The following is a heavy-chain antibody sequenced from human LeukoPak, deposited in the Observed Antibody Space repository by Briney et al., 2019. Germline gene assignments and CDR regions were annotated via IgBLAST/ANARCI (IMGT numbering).Heavy chain of an antibody. J-gene: IGHJ4*02. CDR3: ARGGGRGRLSHVG. CDR2: IYYSGST. CDR1: GGSISSYY. D-gene: IGHD3-16*01. Sequence: TSETLSLTCTVSGGSISSYYWSWIRQPPGKGLEWIGYIYYSGSTNYNPSLKSRVTISVDTSKNQFSLKLSSVPAAATAVYYCARGGGRGRLSHVGWGQGTLVTVSS. V-gene: IGHV4-59*01.